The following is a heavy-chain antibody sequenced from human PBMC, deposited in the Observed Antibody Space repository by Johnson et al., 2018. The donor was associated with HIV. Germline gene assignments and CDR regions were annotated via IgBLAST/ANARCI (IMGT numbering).Heavy chain of an antibody. Sequence: VQLVESGGGVVRPGGSLRLSCAASGFTFDDYGMSWVRQAPGKGLEWVSGINWDGGSTGYADSVKGRFTISRDNAKNSLYLQMNSLRAEDTALYCCARFTERYSGSSMPHDAFDIWGQGTMVTVSS. CDR2: INWDGGST. D-gene: IGHD1-26*01. V-gene: IGHV3-20*04. CDR3: ARFTERYSGSSMPHDAFDI. CDR1: GFTFDDYG. J-gene: IGHJ3*02.